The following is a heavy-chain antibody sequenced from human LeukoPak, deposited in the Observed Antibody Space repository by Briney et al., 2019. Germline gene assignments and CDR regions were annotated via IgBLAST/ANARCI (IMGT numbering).Heavy chain of an antibody. V-gene: IGHV3-21*06. CDR3: ARDRDQLRYFNWSLDY. CDR1: GFTFSRYS. CDR2: ISSSSSYI. J-gene: IGHJ4*02. D-gene: IGHD3-9*01. Sequence: KPGGSLRLSCAASGFTFSRYSMNWVRQAPGKGLEWVSSISSSSSYIYYADSVKGRFTISRDNAKNSLYLQMNSLRAEDTAVYYCARDRDQLRYFNWSLDYWGQGTLVTVSS.